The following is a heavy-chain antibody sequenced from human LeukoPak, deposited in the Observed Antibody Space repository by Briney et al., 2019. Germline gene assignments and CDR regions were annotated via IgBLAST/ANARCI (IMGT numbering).Heavy chain of an antibody. CDR2: IYSNGSV. CDR3: ARNSGAFDY. D-gene: IGHD6-19*01. CDR1: SASITGLY. Sequence: SETLSLTCTVSSASITGLYWSWIRQPPGERLEWIGYIYSNGSVNYNPPLKSRVTLSVDTSKNQFSLKVCSVTAADTAVYYCARNSGAFDYWGRGTLVTVSS. J-gene: IGHJ4*02. V-gene: IGHV4-59*11.